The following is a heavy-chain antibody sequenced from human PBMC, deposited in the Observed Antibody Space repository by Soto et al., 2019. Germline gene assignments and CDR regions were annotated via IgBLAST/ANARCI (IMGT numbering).Heavy chain of an antibody. D-gene: IGHD3-3*01. CDR3: ARMAFTILEWLPIDY. CDR2: IIPIFGTA. CDR1: GGTFSSYA. Sequence: GASVKVSCKASGGTFSSYAISWVRQAPGQGLEWMGGIIPIFGTANYAQKFQGRVTITADESTSTAYMELSSLRSEDTAVYYCARMAFTILEWLPIDYWGQGTLVTVSS. V-gene: IGHV1-69*13. J-gene: IGHJ4*02.